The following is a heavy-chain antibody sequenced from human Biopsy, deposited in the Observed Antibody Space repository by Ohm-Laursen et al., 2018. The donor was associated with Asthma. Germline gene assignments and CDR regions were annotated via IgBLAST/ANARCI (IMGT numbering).Heavy chain of an antibody. CDR2: HDHEEGGT. V-gene: IGHV1-24*01. D-gene: IGHD4-17*01. J-gene: IGHJ4*02. Sequence: SVKVSCNVSGYSLTDLSMHWVRQAPGQGLEWMGGHDHEEGGTVNARRFQGRVTMTEDTSTDTAYMELSSLSSDDTAVYYCASDFPKDYVRYNFQFWGQGTLVTVSS. CDR3: ASDFPKDYVRYNFQF. CDR1: GYSLTDLS.